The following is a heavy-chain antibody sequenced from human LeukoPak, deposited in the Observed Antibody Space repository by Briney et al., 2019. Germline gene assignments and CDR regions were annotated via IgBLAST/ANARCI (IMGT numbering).Heavy chain of an antibody. J-gene: IGHJ4*02. CDR3: ARDMYNNYIQSGDY. CDR1: GYTFTGYY. Sequence: ASVKVSCKASGYTFTGYYMHWVRQAPGQGLEWMGWINPNSGGTNYAQKFQGRVTMTRDTSISTAYMELSRLRSDDTAVYYCARDMYNNYIQSGDYWGQRTLVTVSS. V-gene: IGHV1-2*02. D-gene: IGHD4-4*01. CDR2: INPNSGGT.